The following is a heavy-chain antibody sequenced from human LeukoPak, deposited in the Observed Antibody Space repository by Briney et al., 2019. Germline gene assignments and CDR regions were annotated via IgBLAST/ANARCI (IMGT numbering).Heavy chain of an antibody. D-gene: IGHD3-10*01. CDR3: ARRVRVYGSGSYYSY. CDR1: GGSFSGYY. V-gene: IGHV4-34*01. CDR2: INHSGST. J-gene: IGHJ4*02. Sequence: PSETLSLTCAVYGGSFSGYYWSWIRQPPGKGLEWIGEINHSGSTNYNPSLKSRVTISVDTSKNQFSLKLSSVTAADTAVYYCARRVRVYGSGSYYSYWGQGTLVTVSS.